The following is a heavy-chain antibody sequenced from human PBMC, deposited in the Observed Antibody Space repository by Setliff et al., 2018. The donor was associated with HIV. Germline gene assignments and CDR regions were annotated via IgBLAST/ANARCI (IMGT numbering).Heavy chain of an antibody. CDR1: GFTFSSYW. V-gene: IGHV3-7*03. D-gene: IGHD2-2*01. Sequence: PGESLKISCAASGFTFSSYWMSWVRQAPGKGLEWVANIKQDGSEKYYVDSVKGRFTISRDNAKNSLYLQMNSLGAEDTALYYCARGRRVSSNYYYYYYMDVWGKGTTVTVSS. J-gene: IGHJ6*03. CDR2: IKQDGSEK. CDR3: ARGRRVSSNYYYYYYMDV.